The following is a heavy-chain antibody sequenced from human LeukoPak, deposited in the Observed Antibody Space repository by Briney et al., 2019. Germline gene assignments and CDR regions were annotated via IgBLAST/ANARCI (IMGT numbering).Heavy chain of an antibody. D-gene: IGHD6-19*01. CDR1: GFTFDDYA. J-gene: IGHJ4*02. CDR3: AKDQGSGFYYFDY. V-gene: IGHV3-9*01. Sequence: GGSLRLSCAASGFTFDDYAMHWVRQVPGKGLEWVAGISWNGGIIGSADSVKGRFTISRDNAKHSLSLQMNSLRSEDTALYYCAKDQGSGFYYFDYWGQGTLVTVSS. CDR2: ISWNGGII.